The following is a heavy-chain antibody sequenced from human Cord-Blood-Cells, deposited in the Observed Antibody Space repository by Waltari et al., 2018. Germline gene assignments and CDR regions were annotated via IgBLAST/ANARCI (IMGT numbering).Heavy chain of an antibody. CDR1: GFTFSGSA. V-gene: IGHV3-73*01. CDR2: IRSKANIYAT. J-gene: IGHJ4*02. Sequence: EVQLVESGGGLVQPGGSLKLSCAASGFTFSGSAMHWVRQASGKGLEWVGRIRSKANIYATAYAASVKGRFTISRDDSKNTAYLQMNSLKTEDTAVYYCTTRPPSVVGATDYWGQGTLVTVSS. CDR3: TTRPPSVVGATDY. D-gene: IGHD1-26*01.